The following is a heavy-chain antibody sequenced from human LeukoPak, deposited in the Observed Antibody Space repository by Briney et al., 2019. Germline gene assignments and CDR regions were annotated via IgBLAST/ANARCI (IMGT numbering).Heavy chain of an antibody. D-gene: IGHD3-3*01. V-gene: IGHV1-2*06. CDR3: ARGARIFSNWFDP. CDR2: INPNSGGT. Sequence: ASVKVSCKASGYTFTSYGISWVRQAPGQGREWMGRINPNSGGTNYAQKFQGRVTMTRDTSISTAYMELSRLRSDDTAVYYCARGARIFSNWFDPWGQGTLVTVSS. J-gene: IGHJ5*02. CDR1: GYTFTSYG.